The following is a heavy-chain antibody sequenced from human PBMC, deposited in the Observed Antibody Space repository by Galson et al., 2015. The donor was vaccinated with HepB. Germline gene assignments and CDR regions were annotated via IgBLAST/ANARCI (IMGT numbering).Heavy chain of an antibody. V-gene: IGHV1-2*02. Sequence: SVKVSCKASGYTFTGYYMHWVRQAPGQGLEWMGWINPNSGGTNYAQKFQGRVTMTRDTSISTAYMELSRLRSDDTAVYYCARDKFYYDSSGYLDYWGQGTLVTVSS. CDR1: GYTFTGYY. CDR2: INPNSGGT. J-gene: IGHJ4*02. CDR3: ARDKFYYDSSGYLDY. D-gene: IGHD3-22*01.